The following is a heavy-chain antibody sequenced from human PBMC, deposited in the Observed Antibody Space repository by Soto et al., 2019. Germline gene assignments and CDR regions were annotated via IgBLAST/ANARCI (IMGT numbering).Heavy chain of an antibody. CDR1: GGTFSSYA. CDR2: IIPIFGTA. D-gene: IGHD5-12*01. CDR3: ARRDGYPRGAFDI. J-gene: IGHJ3*02. V-gene: IGHV1-69*06. Sequence: SVKVSCKASGGTFSSYAISWVRQAPGQGLEWMGGIIPIFGTANYAQKFQGRVTITADKSTSTAYMELSSLRCEDTAVYYCARRDGYPRGAFDIWGQGTMVTVSS.